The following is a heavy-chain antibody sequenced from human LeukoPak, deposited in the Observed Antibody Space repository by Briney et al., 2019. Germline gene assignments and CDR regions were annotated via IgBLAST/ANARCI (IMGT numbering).Heavy chain of an antibody. CDR3: ARELYSSGYHDAFDV. D-gene: IGHD3-22*01. CDR1: GGSFSGHY. CDR2: SNHSGST. V-gene: IGHV4-34*01. Sequence: SETLSLTCGVSGGSFSGHYWSWIRQPPGKGLEWIGESNHSGSTNYNPSLKSRVTISVDTSKNQFSLKLSSVTAADTAVYYCARELYSSGYHDAFDVWGQGTMVTVSS. J-gene: IGHJ3*01.